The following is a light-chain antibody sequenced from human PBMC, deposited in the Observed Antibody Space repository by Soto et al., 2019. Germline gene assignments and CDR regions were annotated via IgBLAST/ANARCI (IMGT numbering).Light chain of an antibody. V-gene: IGLV1-40*01. CDR2: DNS. CDR3: QSYDTSLSGWVV. Sequence: QSVLTQPASVSGAPGQRVTISCTGGSSNIGAGYDVHWYRQLPGTAPELLIYDNSNRPSGVSARFSGSKSGTSASLAIAGLQADDEADYYCQSYDTSLSGWVVFGGGTKVTVL. J-gene: IGLJ2*01. CDR1: SSNIGAGYD.